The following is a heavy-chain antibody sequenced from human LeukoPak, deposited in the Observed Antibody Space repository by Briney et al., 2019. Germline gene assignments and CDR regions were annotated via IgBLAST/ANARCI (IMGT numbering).Heavy chain of an antibody. CDR2: IYWDDDA. J-gene: IGHJ4*02. D-gene: IGHD2-8*01. Sequence: ESGPTLMNPTATLTLTCSVSGFSLTTPNLGVGWIRQPPGKALQWLALIYWDDDARYNPSLRSRLAITRDTSKNQVVLSMTNMGAVDTATYYCARSSGVITGYSSGFDFWGRGTLVTVSS. CDR3: ARSSGVITGYSSGFDF. CDR1: GFSLTTPNLG. V-gene: IGHV2-5*02.